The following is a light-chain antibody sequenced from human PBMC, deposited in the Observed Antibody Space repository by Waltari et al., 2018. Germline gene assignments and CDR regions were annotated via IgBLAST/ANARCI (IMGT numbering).Light chain of an antibody. V-gene: IGKV1-39*01. Sequence: DIQMTQSPSSLSASVGDRVTISCRASRSISSNLSWYQQKPGKAPKLLIYAASSLQSGVPSRFSARGSGTDFTLTISSLQPEDFATYYCQQSYSSPRTFGQGTKVEVK. CDR2: AAS. CDR3: QQSYSSPRT. CDR1: RSISSN. J-gene: IGKJ1*01.